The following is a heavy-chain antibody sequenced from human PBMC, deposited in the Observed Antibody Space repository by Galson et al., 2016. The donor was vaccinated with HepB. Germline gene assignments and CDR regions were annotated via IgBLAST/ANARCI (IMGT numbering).Heavy chain of an antibody. Sequence: QSGAEVKKPGESLKISCKASGYSFTTYWISWVRQMPGKGLEWMGRIDPSDSYINYNPSFQGHVSISVDKSISTAYLQWSSLKASDTAMYYCARHIAAPGRAGAFDFWGQGTVVTVSS. J-gene: IGHJ3*01. CDR1: GYSFTTYW. V-gene: IGHV5-10-1*01. D-gene: IGHD6-25*01. CDR2: IDPSDSYI. CDR3: ARHIAAPGRAGAFDF.